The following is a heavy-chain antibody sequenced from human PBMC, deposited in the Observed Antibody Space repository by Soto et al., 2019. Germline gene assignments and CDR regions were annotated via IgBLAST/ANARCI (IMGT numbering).Heavy chain of an antibody. D-gene: IGHD3-10*01. CDR1: GFTVSSYA. CDR2: ISGSGGST. V-gene: IGHV3-23*01. J-gene: IGHJ6*02. CDR3: AKEYYYGSGPGRGMDV. Sequence: PXVSLRLSCAASGFTVSSYAMSWVRQAPGKGLEWVSAISGSGGSTYYADSVKGRFTISRDNSKNTLYLQMNSLRAEDTAVYYCAKEYYYGSGPGRGMDVWGQGTTVTVSS.